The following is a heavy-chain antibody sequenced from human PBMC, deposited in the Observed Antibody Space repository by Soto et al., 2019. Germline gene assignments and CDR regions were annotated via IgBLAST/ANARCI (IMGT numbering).Heavy chain of an antibody. CDR1: GFTFSSYS. V-gene: IGHV3-21*01. Sequence: EVQLVESGGGLVKPGGSLRLSCAASGFTFSSYSMNWVRQAPGKGLEWVSSISSSSSYIYYADSVKGRFTISRDNAKNSLYLQMNSLRAEDTAVYYCARRGVTTKIRIGYYYYYMDVWGKGTTVTVSS. CDR2: ISSSSSYI. J-gene: IGHJ6*03. D-gene: IGHD4-17*01. CDR3: ARRGVTTKIRIGYYYYYMDV.